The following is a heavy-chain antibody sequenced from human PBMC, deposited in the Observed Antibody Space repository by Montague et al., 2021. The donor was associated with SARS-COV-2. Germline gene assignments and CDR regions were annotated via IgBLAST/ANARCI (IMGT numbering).Heavy chain of an antibody. V-gene: IGHV3-9*01. CDR1: GFTFGGYA. CDR3: AKDSDWDYYGMDF. Sequence: SLRLSCAASGFTFGGYAMSWVRQAPGKGLEWVSGICRDSSSIDYADSVKGRFTISRDNAKNSLYLQMNSLRAEDTALYYCAKDSDWDYYGMDFWGQGTTVTVSS. J-gene: IGHJ6*02. D-gene: IGHD3/OR15-3a*01. CDR2: ICRDSSSI.